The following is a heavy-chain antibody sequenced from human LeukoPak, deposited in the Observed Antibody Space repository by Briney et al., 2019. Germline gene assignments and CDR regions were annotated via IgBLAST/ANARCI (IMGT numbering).Heavy chain of an antibody. CDR3: ARDRLRGYSFDY. D-gene: IGHD3-16*01. Sequence: PSETLSLTCAVYGGSFSGYYWSWIRQPPGKGLEWIGEINHSGSTNYNPSLKSRVTISVDTSKSQFSLKLSSMTAADTAVYYCARDRLRGYSFDYWGQGTLVTVSS. J-gene: IGHJ4*02. CDR2: INHSGST. V-gene: IGHV4-34*01. CDR1: GGSFSGYY.